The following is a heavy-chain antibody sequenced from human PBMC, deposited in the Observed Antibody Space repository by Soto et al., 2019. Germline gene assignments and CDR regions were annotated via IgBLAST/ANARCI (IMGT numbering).Heavy chain of an antibody. CDR1: GFTVSSNY. J-gene: IGHJ6*02. Sequence: PGGSLRLSCAASGFTVSSNYMSWVRQAPGKGLEWVSVIYSGGSTYYADSVKGRFTISRDNSKNTLYLQMNSLRAEDTAVYYCARDHYGYSTHYYGMDVWGQGTTVTVSS. V-gene: IGHV3-53*01. CDR3: ARDHYGYSTHYYGMDV. D-gene: IGHD5-18*01. CDR2: IYSGGST.